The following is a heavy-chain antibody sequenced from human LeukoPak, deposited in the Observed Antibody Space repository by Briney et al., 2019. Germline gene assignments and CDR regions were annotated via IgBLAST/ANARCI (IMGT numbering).Heavy chain of an antibody. J-gene: IGHJ5*02. CDR2: ISGSGGST. Sequence: GGSLRLSCAASGFTFSSYAMSWVRQAPGKGLEWVSAISGSGGSTYYADSVKGRFTISRDNSKNTPYLQMNSLRAEDTAVYYCAKTSGSYVYNWFDPWGQGTLVTVSS. CDR3: AKTSGSYVYNWFDP. CDR1: GFTFSSYA. D-gene: IGHD1-26*01. V-gene: IGHV3-23*01.